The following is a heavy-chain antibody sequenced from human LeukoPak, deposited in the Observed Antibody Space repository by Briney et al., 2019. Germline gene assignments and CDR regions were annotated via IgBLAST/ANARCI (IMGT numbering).Heavy chain of an antibody. Sequence: ASVKVSCKASGYTFTSYGIGWVRQAPGQGLEWMGWISAYNGNIKYAQKLQGRVTMTTDTSTSTAYMELRSLRSDDTAVYYCARDLNRYYYDSSGCLDYWGQGTLVTVSS. CDR3: ARDLNRYYYDSSGCLDY. CDR1: GYTFTSYG. CDR2: ISAYNGNI. J-gene: IGHJ4*02. D-gene: IGHD3-22*01. V-gene: IGHV1-18*01.